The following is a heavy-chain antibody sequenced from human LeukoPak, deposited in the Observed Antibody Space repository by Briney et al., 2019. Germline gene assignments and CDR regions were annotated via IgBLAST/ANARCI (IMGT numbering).Heavy chain of an antibody. J-gene: IGHJ4*02. D-gene: IGHD2-15*01. Sequence: GRSLRLSCAASGFKFDEYAMHCVRQAPGKGLEWVAGITWNSGSLGYADSVKGRFTISRDDAKMSLYLQMNSLRPEDTALYYCANLGFWGQGTLVSVSS. CDR3: ANLGF. CDR2: ITWNSGSL. V-gene: IGHV3-9*01. CDR1: GFKFDEYA.